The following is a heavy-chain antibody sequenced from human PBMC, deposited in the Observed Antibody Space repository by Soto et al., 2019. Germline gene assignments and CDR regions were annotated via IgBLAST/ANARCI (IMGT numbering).Heavy chain of an antibody. D-gene: IGHD2-15*01. CDR3: ARSYCSAGRCYSFNY. CDR2: IFYSGST. J-gene: IGHJ4*02. V-gene: IGHV4-39*01. Sequence: PSETLSLTCTVSGGSISTSSYYWGWIRQPPGKGLEWIGSIFYSGSTFYNPSLKGRVTISVDTSKNQFSLKLTSVTAADTAVFYCARSYCSAGRCYSFNYWGLGTLVTVSS. CDR1: GGSISTSSYY.